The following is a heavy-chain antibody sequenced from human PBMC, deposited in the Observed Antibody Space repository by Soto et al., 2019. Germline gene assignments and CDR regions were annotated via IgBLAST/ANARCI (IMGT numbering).Heavy chain of an antibody. J-gene: IGHJ4*02. D-gene: IGHD3-22*01. Sequence: ESGGGLVQPGGSLRLSCAASGFTFSSYSMNWVRQAPGKGLDWVSYISSSSSTIYYADSVKGRFTISRDNAKNSLYLQMNSLRAEDTAVYYCARGAYYYDSSGLSYWGQGTLVTVSS. CDR3: ARGAYYYDSSGLSY. V-gene: IGHV3-48*01. CDR2: ISSSSSTI. CDR1: GFTFSSYS.